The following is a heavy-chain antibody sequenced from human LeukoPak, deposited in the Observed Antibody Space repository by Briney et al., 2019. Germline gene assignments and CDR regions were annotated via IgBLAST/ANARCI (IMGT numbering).Heavy chain of an antibody. J-gene: IGHJ4*02. V-gene: IGHV1-46*01. CDR2: INPSGGST. CDR3: ARNRWLDY. Sequence: GASVKVSCRASGYSFTNYYMHWVRQAPGQGLEWMGIINPSGGSTTYAQKFQGRATMTRDTSTSTVYMELSSLRSEDTAVYYCARNRWLDYWGQGTLVTVSS. D-gene: IGHD5-24*01. CDR1: GYSFTNYY.